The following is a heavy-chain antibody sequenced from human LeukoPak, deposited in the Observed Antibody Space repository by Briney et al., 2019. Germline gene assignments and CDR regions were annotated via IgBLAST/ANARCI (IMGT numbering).Heavy chain of an antibody. V-gene: IGHV3-20*04. Sequence: PGGSLRLSCAASGFTFSNYIMNWVRQAPGKGLEWVSGINWNGGSTGYADSVKGRFTISRDNAKSSLYLQMNSLRAEDTAVYYCARQFGGVIVNFDYWGQGTLVTVSS. CDR3: ARQFGGVIVNFDY. D-gene: IGHD3-16*02. CDR2: INWNGGST. CDR1: GFTFSNYI. J-gene: IGHJ4*02.